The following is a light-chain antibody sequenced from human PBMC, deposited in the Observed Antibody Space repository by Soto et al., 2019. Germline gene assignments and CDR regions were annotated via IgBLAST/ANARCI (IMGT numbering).Light chain of an antibody. J-gene: IGLJ1*01. CDR2: DVS. CDR1: SSDVGGYNY. V-gene: IGLV2-14*01. Sequence: QSALTQPASVSGSPGQSIAISCTGTSSDVGGYNYVSWYQQHPGKAPKLMIYDVSNRPSGVSDRFSGSKSGNTASLTISGLQAEDEADYYCSSYTTSSTEVCGTGTKGTVL. CDR3: SSYTTSSTEV.